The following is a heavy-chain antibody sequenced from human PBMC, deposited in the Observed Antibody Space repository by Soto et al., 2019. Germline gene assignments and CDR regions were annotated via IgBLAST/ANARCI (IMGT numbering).Heavy chain of an antibody. Sequence: EVQLVESGGGLVQPGGSLRLSCAASGFTFSSNSMNWVRQAPGQGLQWVSYISSSSSAIYYADSLKGRFTISRDNAKNSLYLQMNILRDEDTAVYYCARSASYWYFDLWGRGTLVTVSS. D-gene: IGHD3-3*01. V-gene: IGHV3-48*02. CDR2: ISSSSSAI. CDR3: ARSASYWYFDL. CDR1: GFTFSSNS. J-gene: IGHJ2*01.